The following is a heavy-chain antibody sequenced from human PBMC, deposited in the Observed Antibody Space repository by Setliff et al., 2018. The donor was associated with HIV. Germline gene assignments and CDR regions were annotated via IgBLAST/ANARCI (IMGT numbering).Heavy chain of an antibody. CDR1: GDSTSSYY. CDR2: TYTTGST. J-gene: IGHJ4*02. V-gene: IGHV4-4*09. CDR3: ATSPAGEILGSRPFYFDC. D-gene: IGHD3-10*01. Sequence: PSETLSLTCPVSGDSTSSYYWSWIRQPPGKGLEWIGYTYTTGSTNYNPSLKSRVTISEDTSKNQFSLKMRSVTAADTAVCYCATSPAGEILGSRPFYFDCWGQGTLVTVSS.